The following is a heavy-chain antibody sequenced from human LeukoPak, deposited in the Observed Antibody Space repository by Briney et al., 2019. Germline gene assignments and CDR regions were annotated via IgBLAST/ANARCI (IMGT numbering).Heavy chain of an antibody. V-gene: IGHV3-7*01. CDR1: GFTSSSYW. J-gene: IGHJ1*01. Sequence: VGSLRLSCAASGFTSSSYWMSWGRQAPGKGLEWVANIKQDGSEKYYVDTVKSRFTISRDNTKTTPYLQMSSLRSEQTAREYFARNTFYDFWSGRGIEHWGQGTLVTVSS. CDR2: IKQDGSEK. D-gene: IGHD3-3*01. CDR3: ARNTFYDFWSGRGIEH.